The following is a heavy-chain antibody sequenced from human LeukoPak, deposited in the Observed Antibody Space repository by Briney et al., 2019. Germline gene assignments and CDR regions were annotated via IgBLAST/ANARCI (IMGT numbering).Heavy chain of an antibody. CDR1: GGSISRPY. J-gene: IGHJ6*03. V-gene: IGHV4-59*11. CDR2: VYSDGRT. D-gene: IGHD3-10*01. CDR3: ARGGGLYFGDLFSAGYMDV. Sequence: SETLSLTCTVSGGSISRPYWSWIRQPPGEGLEWIGYVYSDGRTNFNPSLKGRVTMSIDTSKSQFSLRLTSVTAADAAVYYCARGGGLYFGDLFSAGYMDVWGKGTTVTVSS.